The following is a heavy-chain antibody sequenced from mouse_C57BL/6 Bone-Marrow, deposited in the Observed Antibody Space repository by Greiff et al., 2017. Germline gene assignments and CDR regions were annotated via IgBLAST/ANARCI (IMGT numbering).Heavy chain of an antibody. D-gene: IGHD1-1*01. Sequence: EVKLVESGGDLVKPGGSLKLSCAASGFTFSSYGMSWVRQTPDKRLEWVATISSGGSYTYYPDSVKGRFTISRDNAKNTLYLQMSSLKSEDTAMYYCARPYYYGSSYWYFGVWGTGTTVTVSS. CDR1: GFTFSSYG. CDR2: ISSGGSYT. V-gene: IGHV5-6*01. J-gene: IGHJ1*03. CDR3: ARPYYYGSSYWYFGV.